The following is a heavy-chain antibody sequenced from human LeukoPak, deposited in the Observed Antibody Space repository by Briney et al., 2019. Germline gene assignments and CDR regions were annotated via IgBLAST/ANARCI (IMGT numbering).Heavy chain of an antibody. CDR1: GYSFTSYW. J-gene: IGHJ5*02. D-gene: IGHD6-13*01. V-gene: IGHV5-51*01. Sequence: GESLKISCQGSGYSFTSYWIGWVRQVPGKGLGGMGIIYPGDSDTRYSPSFQGQVTISADKYISTAYLQWSSLKVPDSAMYSCARLGGVAAAIDSWGQGALVTVSS. CDR3: ARLGGVAAAIDS. CDR2: IYPGDSDT.